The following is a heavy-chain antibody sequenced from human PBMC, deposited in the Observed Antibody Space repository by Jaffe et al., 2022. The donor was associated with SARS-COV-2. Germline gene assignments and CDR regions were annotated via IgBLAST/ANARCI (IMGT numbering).Heavy chain of an antibody. CDR3: GRHLLNSAYSAIAD. Sequence: QLQLQESGPGLVKPSETLSLTCTVSGDSISISNYYWGWIRQPPEKGLEWIGSISYSGTTYYNPSLKSRVTMSVDTSKNQFSLNLSSVTAADTAVYLCGRHLLNSAYSAIADWGQGTPVTVSS. D-gene: IGHD3-22*01. CDR2: ISYSGTT. V-gene: IGHV4-39*01. CDR1: GDSISISNYY. J-gene: IGHJ4*02.